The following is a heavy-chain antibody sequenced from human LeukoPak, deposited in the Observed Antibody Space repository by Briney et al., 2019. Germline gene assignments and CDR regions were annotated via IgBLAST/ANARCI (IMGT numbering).Heavy chain of an antibody. D-gene: IGHD2-2*01. V-gene: IGHV1-69*04. CDR1: GGTFSSYA. Sequence: GASVKVSCKASGGTFSSYAISWVRQAPGQGLEWMGRIIPILGIANYAQKFQGRVTITADESTSTAYMELSSLRSEDTAVYYCARDRHCSSTSCYTSDAFDIWGQGTMVTVSS. J-gene: IGHJ3*02. CDR2: IIPILGIA. CDR3: ARDRHCSSTSCYTSDAFDI.